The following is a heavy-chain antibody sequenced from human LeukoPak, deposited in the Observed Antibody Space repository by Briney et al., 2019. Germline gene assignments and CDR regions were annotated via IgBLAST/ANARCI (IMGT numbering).Heavy chain of an antibody. CDR3: ARGADGVSSNSRGWFDP. CDR2: ISTSSSYI. Sequence: GGSLRLSCAGSGFTFSSYSMNWVRQAPGKGLEWVSSISTSSSYIYYADSVKGRFTISRDNAKNSLYLQMNSLRAEDTAVYSCARGADGVSSNSRGWFDPWGQGTLVTVSS. V-gene: IGHV3-21*01. D-gene: IGHD2-15*01. J-gene: IGHJ5*02. CDR1: GFTFSSYS.